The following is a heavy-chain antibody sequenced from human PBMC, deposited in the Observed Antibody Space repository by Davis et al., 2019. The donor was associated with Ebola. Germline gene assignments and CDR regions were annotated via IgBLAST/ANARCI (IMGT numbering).Heavy chain of an antibody. J-gene: IGHJ6*02. D-gene: IGHD4-17*01. CDR1: GYTFTSYY. CDR2: INPSGGST. CDR3: AKTVDYGDYVLTGLDV. Sequence: AASVKVSCKASGYTFTSYYMHWVRQAPGQGLEWMGIINPSGGSTSYAQKFQGRVTMTRDTSTSTVYMELSSLRSEDTAVYYCAKTVDYGDYVLTGLDVWGQGTTVIVSS. V-gene: IGHV1-46*01.